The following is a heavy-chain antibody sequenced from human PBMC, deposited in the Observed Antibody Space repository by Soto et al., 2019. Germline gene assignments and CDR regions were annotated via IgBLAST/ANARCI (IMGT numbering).Heavy chain of an antibody. CDR1: GFTFSDHY. Sequence: PGGSLRLSCAASGFTFSDHYMDWVRQAPGKGLEWVGRTRNKANSKTTEYAASVKGRFTISRDDSKNSLYLQMNSPKTDETAVFYCARGLAVENDAFDIWGQGTMVTVSS. D-gene: IGHD6-19*01. CDR2: TRNKANSKTT. CDR3: ARGLAVENDAFDI. V-gene: IGHV3-72*01. J-gene: IGHJ3*02.